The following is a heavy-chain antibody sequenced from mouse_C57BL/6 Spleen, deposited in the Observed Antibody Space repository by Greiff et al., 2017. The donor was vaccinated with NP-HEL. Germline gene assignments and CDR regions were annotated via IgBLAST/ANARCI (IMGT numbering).Heavy chain of an antibody. CDR2: IFPGSGST. CDR1: GYTFTDYY. Sequence: VLLVESGPELVKPGASVKISCKASGYTFTDYYINWVKQRPGQGLEWIGWIFPGSGSTYYNEKFKGKATLTVDKSSSTAYMLLSSLTSEDSAVYFCARSRGYDYGGYFDDWGQGTTLTVSS. CDR3: ARSRGYDYGGYFDD. J-gene: IGHJ2*01. D-gene: IGHD2-4*01. V-gene: IGHV1-75*01.